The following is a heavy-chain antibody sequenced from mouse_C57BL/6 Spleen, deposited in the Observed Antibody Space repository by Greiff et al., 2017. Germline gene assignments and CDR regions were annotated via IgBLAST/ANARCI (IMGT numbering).Heavy chain of an antibody. V-gene: IGHV1-80*01. CDR3: ARAGYYAMDN. CDR2: IYPGDGDT. CDR1: GYAFSSYW. Sequence: VQVVESGAELVKPGASVKISCKASGYAFSSYWMNWVKQRPGKGLEWIGQIYPGDGDTNYNGKFKGKATLTADKSSSTAYMQLCSLTSEDAAVYFCARAGYYAMDNRGQGTSDTVSS. J-gene: IGHJ4*01.